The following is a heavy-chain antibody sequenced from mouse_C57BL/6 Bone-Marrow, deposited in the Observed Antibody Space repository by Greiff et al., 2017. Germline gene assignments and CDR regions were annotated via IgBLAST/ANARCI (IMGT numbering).Heavy chain of an antibody. Sequence: EVQLQQSGTVLARPGASVKMSCKTSGYTFTSYWMHWVKQRPGPGLEWIGAIYPGNGDTSYNEKFKGKATLTAVTSASTAYMELSSLTSEDSAVYDCAVITTVVEDYWGQGTTLTVSS. CDR1: GYTFTSYW. D-gene: IGHD1-1*01. CDR2: IYPGNGDT. J-gene: IGHJ2*01. CDR3: AVITTVVEDY. V-gene: IGHV1-5*01.